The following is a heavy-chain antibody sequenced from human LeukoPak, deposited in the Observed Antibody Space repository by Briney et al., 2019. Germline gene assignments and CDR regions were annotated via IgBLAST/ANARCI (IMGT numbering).Heavy chain of an antibody. D-gene: IGHD1-20*01. Sequence: ASVKVSCKASGYTFTGYYMHWVRQAPGQGLEWMGWINPNSGGTNYAQKFQGRVTMTRDTSISTAYMELSRLRSDDTAVYYCARLHNWNDGFDYWGQGTLVTVSS. CDR1: GYTFTGYY. CDR2: INPNSGGT. CDR3: ARLHNWNDGFDY. V-gene: IGHV1-2*02. J-gene: IGHJ4*02.